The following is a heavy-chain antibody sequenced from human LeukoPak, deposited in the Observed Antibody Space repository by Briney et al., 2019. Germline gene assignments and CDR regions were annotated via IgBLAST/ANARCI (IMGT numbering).Heavy chain of an antibody. CDR2: IIPIFGTA. CDR1: GYTFTGYY. CDR3: ARARTQAHYDFWSGYFDY. J-gene: IGHJ4*02. D-gene: IGHD3-3*01. V-gene: IGHV1-69*05. Sequence: SVKVSCKASGYTFTGYYMHWVRQAPGQGLEWMGGIIPIFGTANYAQKFQGRVTITTDESTSTAYMELSSLRSEDTAVYYCARARTQAHYDFWSGYFDYWGQGTLVTVSS.